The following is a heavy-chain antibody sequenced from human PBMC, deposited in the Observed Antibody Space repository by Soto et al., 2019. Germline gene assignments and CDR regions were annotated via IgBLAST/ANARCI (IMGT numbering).Heavy chain of an antibody. J-gene: IGHJ5*02. Sequence: PGGSLRLSCAASGFTFSDYYMSWIRQAPGKGLEWVSYISSSGSTIYYADSVKGRFTISRDNAKNSLYLQMNSLRAEDTAVYYCARSLPIRYFDWSQGGDWFDPWGQGTLVTVSS. D-gene: IGHD3-9*01. CDR1: GFTFSDYY. V-gene: IGHV3-11*01. CDR2: ISSSGSTI. CDR3: ARSLPIRYFDWSQGGDWFDP.